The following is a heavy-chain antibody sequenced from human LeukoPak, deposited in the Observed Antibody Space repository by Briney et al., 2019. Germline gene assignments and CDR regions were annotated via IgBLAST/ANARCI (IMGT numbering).Heavy chain of an antibody. CDR1: GFTFSSYS. D-gene: IGHD3-22*01. Sequence: GGSLRLSCVASGFTFSSYSMDWVRQAPGKGLEWVSHISSSSSTFYADSVKGRFTISRDNAKNPLYLQMNSLRAEDTAVYYCARDHDGSGYKFDFWGQGTLVTVSS. V-gene: IGHV3-48*01. CDR2: ISSSSST. J-gene: IGHJ4*02. CDR3: ARDHDGSGYKFDF.